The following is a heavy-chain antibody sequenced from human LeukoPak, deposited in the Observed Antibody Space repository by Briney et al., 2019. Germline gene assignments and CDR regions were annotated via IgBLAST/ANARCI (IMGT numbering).Heavy chain of an antibody. CDR3: ARHRFGVVINDAFDI. J-gene: IGHJ3*02. CDR1: GCRFTSYW. D-gene: IGHD3-3*01. V-gene: IGHV5-51*01. Sequence: GGYLKISFKGSGCRFTSYWIGWGRQMPGKGLEGRGIIFPGDSYTSYSPSFQGQVTISADKSISTAYLQWSSLKASDTAMYYCARHRFGVVINDAFDIWGQGTMVTVSS. CDR2: IFPGDSYT.